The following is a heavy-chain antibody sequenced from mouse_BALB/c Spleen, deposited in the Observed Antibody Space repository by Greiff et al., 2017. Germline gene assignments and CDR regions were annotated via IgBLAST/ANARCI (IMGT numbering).Heavy chain of an antibody. V-gene: IGHV1S135*01. J-gene: IGHJ3*01. CDR1: GYSFTSYY. Sequence: EVQLQQSGPELMKPGASVKISCKASGYSFTSYYMHWVKQSHGKSLEWIGYIDPFNGGTSYNQKFKGKATLTVDKSSSTAYMHLSSLTSEDSAVYYCARREYGNYVAYWGQGTLVTVSA. CDR3: ARREYGNYVAY. D-gene: IGHD2-10*02. CDR2: IDPFNGGT.